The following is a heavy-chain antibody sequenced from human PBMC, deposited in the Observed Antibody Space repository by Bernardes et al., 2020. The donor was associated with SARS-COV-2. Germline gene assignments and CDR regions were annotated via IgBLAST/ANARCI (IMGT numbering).Heavy chain of an antibody. J-gene: IGHJ4*02. CDR2: IYWDDVK. CDR3: AHRLRYCAGGSCYAAFDY. D-gene: IGHD2-15*01. V-gene: IGHV2-5*02. CDR1: GISLTTTGVG. Sequence: SGPTLVKPTQTLTLTCTFSGISLTTTGVGVGWIRQPPGKSLEWLAVIYWDDVKRYIPSLQNRLNITMDTSKDQVVLTLTNTDPVDTATYYCAHRLRYCAGGSCYAAFDYWGQGILVTVAS.